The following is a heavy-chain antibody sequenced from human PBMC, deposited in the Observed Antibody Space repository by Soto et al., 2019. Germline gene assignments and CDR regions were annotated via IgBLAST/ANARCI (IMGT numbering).Heavy chain of an antibody. CDR2: INAGNGNT. D-gene: IGHD2-15*01. V-gene: IGHV1-3*01. J-gene: IGHJ6*03. CDR3: ASPREYCSGGSCYSDYYYSMDV. CDR1: GYTFTSYA. Sequence: VKVSCKASGYTFTSYAMHWVRQAPGQRLEWMGWINAGNGNTKYSQKFQGRVTITRDTSASTAYMELSSLRSEDTAVYYCASPREYCSGGSCYSDYYYSMDVWGKGTTVTVSS.